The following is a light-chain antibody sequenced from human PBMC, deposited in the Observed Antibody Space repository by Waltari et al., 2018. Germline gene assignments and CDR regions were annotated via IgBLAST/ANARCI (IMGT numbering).Light chain of an antibody. CDR1: ANDVGRYNF. CDR2: DFN. V-gene: IGLV2-14*03. CDR3: ASYRTDNTRV. Sequence: QSALTQPASVSGYPEQSITISCTGTANDVGRYNFVPWYQQHPGKAPKLLIYDFNSRPSGVSTRFSGSKSGTTASLTVSGLQPEDEADYFCASYRTDNTRVFGGGTKLSVL. J-gene: IGLJ3*02.